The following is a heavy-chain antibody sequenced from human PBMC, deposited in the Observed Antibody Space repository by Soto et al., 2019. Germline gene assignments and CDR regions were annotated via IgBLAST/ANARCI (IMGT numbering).Heavy chain of an antibody. Sequence: QVQLQESGPGLVKPSQTLSLTCTVSGGAINSGGYCWSWIRQPPGKGLDWIGCISYGGSTSYNPSLKGRVTISVATSKTQFSLKLTSVTAADTAVYYCSRGILVWGQGALITVSS. V-gene: IGHV4-31*03. CDR2: ISYGGST. CDR1: GGAINSGGYC. D-gene: IGHD5-18*01. CDR3: SRGILV. J-gene: IGHJ4*02.